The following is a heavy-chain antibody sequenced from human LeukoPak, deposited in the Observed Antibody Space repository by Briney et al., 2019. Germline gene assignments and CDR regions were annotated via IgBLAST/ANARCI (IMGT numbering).Heavy chain of an antibody. J-gene: IGHJ4*02. Sequence: GGSLRLSCAASGFTFSSYSMNWVRQAPGKGLEWVSSISSSSSYIYYADSVKGRFTISRDNAKNSLYLQMNSLRAEDTAVYYCARDAELRYFDWSKPFDYWGQGTLVTVSS. D-gene: IGHD3-9*01. CDR2: ISSSSSYI. V-gene: IGHV3-21*01. CDR1: GFTFSSYS. CDR3: ARDAELRYFDWSKPFDY.